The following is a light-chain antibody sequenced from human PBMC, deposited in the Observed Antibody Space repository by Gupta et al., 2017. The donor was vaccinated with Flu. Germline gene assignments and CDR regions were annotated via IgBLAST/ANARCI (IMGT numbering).Light chain of an antibody. CDR3: QHDSSPPWT. Sequence: EIVLTQSPGTLSLSPGERATLSCRASQSVGSSSLVWYQQKPGPALRLLIYGASSRATGVAARSISSSACATYSPITSSLRHADDAVYYYCQHDSSPPWTFGQGTKVEIK. J-gene: IGKJ1*01. CDR1: QSVGSSS. CDR2: GAS. V-gene: IGKV3-20*01.